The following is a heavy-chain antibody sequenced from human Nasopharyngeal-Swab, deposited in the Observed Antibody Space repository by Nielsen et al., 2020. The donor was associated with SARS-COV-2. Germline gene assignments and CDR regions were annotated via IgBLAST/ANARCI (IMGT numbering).Heavy chain of an antibody. J-gene: IGHJ5*02. CDR2: IYYSGST. D-gene: IGHD2-21*02. V-gene: IGHV4-31*02. Sequence: WIRQPPGKGLEWIGYIYYSGSTYYNPSLKSRVTISVDTSKNQFSLKLSSVTAADTAVYYYARIQPPSYCGGDCYWFDPWGQGTLVTVSS. CDR3: ARIQPPSYCGGDCYWFDP.